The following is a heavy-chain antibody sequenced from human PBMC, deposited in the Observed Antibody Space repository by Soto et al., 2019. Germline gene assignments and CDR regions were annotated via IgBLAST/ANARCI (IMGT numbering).Heavy chain of an antibody. V-gene: IGHV1-18*01. J-gene: IGHJ4*02. CDR2: ISAYNGNT. CDR3: ARDRAYGDYDY. CDR1: GYTFTSYG. Sequence: QIQLVQSGAEVKKPGASVKVSCKASGYTFTSYGISWVRQAPGQGLEWMGWISAYNGNTNYAQKLQGRVTMTPETSTSTAYMGLRSLRSDDTAVYYCARDRAYGDYDYWGQGTLVTVSS. D-gene: IGHD4-17*01.